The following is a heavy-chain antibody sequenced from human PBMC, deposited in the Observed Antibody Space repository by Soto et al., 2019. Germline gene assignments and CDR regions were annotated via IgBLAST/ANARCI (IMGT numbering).Heavy chain of an antibody. D-gene: IGHD1-26*01. CDR2: INHSGST. CDR1: GVSFSGYS. J-gene: IGHJ4*02. CDR3: ARGLNPSYSSTVDY. Sequence: SETLSLTCAVYGVSFSGYSWGWIRQPPGKGLEWIGEINHSGSTNYNPSLKSRVPISVDTSKNQFSLKLSSVTAADTAVYYCARGLNPSYSSTVDYWGQGTLVTVSS. V-gene: IGHV4-34*01.